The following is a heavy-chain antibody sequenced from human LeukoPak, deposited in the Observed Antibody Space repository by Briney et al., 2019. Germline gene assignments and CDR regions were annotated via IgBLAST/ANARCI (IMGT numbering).Heavy chain of an antibody. J-gene: IGHJ4*02. Sequence: ASVKVSCKASGYTFTSYGISWVRQAPGQGLEWMGWISAYKGNTNYAQKLQGRVTMTTDTSTSTAYMELRSLRSDDTAVYYCARELIAVAGTSYDYWGQGTLVTVSS. V-gene: IGHV1-18*04. D-gene: IGHD6-19*01. CDR1: GYTFTSYG. CDR2: ISAYKGNT. CDR3: ARELIAVAGTSYDY.